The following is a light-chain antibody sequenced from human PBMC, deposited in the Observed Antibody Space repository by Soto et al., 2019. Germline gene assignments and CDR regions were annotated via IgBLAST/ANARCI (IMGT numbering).Light chain of an antibody. J-gene: IGLJ3*02. V-gene: IGLV2-11*01. CDR3: CSYAGNFIWV. CDR1: TSDVGAYNL. CDR2: DVI. Sequence: QSALTQPRSVSGSPGQSITLSCDGSTSDVGAYNLVSWYQQHPGEAPKLMIYDVIKRPSGVPYCFSGSKSGNTASLTISGLQADDEADYYCCSYAGNFIWVFGGGTKVTVL.